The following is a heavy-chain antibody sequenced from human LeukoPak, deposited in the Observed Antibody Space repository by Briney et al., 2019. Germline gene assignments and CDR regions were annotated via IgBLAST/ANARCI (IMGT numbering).Heavy chain of an antibody. CDR3: AKAGPDIVVTGGD. V-gene: IGHV3-30*04. D-gene: IGHD5-12*01. Sequence: GRSLRLSCAASGFTFSSYAMHWVRQAPGKGLEWVAVISYDGSNKYYADSVKGRFSISRDNSKNTLYLQMNSLRAEDTAVYYCAKAGPDIVVTGGDWGQGTLVTVSS. J-gene: IGHJ4*02. CDR2: ISYDGSNK. CDR1: GFTFSSYA.